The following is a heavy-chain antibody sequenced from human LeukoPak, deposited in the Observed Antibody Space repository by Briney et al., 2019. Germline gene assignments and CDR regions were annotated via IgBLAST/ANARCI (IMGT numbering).Heavy chain of an antibody. CDR1: GFTFGSYW. CDR3: ARVLHKRNYDSSVYYGY. CDR2: ISSSSSTI. Sequence: GGSLRLSCVASGFTFGSYWMSWVRQAPGKGLEWVSYISSSSSTIYYADSVKGRFTISRDNAKSSLFLQMNSLRAEDTAVYYCARVLHKRNYDSSVYYGYWGQGTLVTVSS. V-gene: IGHV3-48*01. D-gene: IGHD3-22*01. J-gene: IGHJ4*02.